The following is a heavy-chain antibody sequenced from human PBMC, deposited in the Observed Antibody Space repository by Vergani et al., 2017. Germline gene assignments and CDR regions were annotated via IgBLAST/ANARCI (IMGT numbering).Heavy chain of an antibody. CDR1: GGTFSSYA. CDR2: IIPIFGTA. Sequence: QVQLVQSGAEVKKPGSSVKVSCKASGGTFSSYAISWVRQAPGQGLEWMGGIIPIFGTANYAQKFQGRVTITADESTSTAYMELSRLGSEDTAGDYCARAKGGSYYGDYYYGMDVWGQGTTVTVSS. D-gene: IGHD1-26*01. CDR3: ARAKGGSYYGDYYYGMDV. V-gene: IGHV1-69*12. J-gene: IGHJ6*02.